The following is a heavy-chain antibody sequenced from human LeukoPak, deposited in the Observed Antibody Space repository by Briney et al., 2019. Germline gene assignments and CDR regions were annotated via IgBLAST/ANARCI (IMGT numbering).Heavy chain of an antibody. CDR1: EFTFSGSA. Sequence: GGSLRLSCAASEFTFSGSAMRWVRQASGKGLEWVGRIRSKANSNATAYAASVKGRFTISRDDSKNTAYLQMNSLKTEDTAVYYCTRQQLDQYYYFYYMDVWGKGTTVTVSS. CDR3: TRQQLDQYYYFYYMDV. V-gene: IGHV3-73*01. J-gene: IGHJ6*03. D-gene: IGHD6-13*01. CDR2: IRSKANSNAT.